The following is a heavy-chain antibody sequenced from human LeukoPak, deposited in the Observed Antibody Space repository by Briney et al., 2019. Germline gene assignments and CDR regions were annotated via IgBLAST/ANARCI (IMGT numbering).Heavy chain of an antibody. V-gene: IGHV1-2*04. D-gene: IGHD1-26*01. J-gene: IGHJ4*02. CDR3: ARGSGSYQDPTFDY. CDR1: GYTFTGYY. Sequence: GALVKVSCKASGYTFTGYYMHWVRQAPGQGLEWMGWINPNSGGTNYAQKFQGWVTMTRDTSISTAYMELSRLRSDDTAVYYCARGSGSYQDPTFDYWGQGTLVTVSS. CDR2: INPNSGGT.